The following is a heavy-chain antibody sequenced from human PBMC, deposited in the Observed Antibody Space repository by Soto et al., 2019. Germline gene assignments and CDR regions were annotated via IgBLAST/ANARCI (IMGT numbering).Heavy chain of an antibody. CDR3: ATLPPRIVVTVLPIPT. D-gene: IGHD2-21*01. J-gene: IGHJ5*02. Sequence: QVYLQQSGPGLVKPSGTLSLTCAVSGDSISSTHWWTWVRQTPGKGLEWIGEVYHSGSTSYNPSLRSRVTISVDKSTNQFSLKLTSVTAADTAVYYCATLPPRIVVTVLPIPTWGQGTLVSVSS. CDR1: GDSISSTHW. V-gene: IGHV4-4*02. CDR2: VYHSGST.